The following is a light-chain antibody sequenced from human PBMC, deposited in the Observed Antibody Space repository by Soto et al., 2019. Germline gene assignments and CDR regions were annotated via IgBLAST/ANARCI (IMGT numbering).Light chain of an antibody. J-gene: IGKJ1*01. CDR1: QTISSW. CDR2: KAS. CDR3: QHYNYWPPKT. V-gene: IGKV1-5*03. Sequence: DIQMTQSPSTLSGSVGDRVTITCRASQTISSWLAWYRQKPGKAPKLLIYKASTLKSGVPSRFSGSGSGTDFTLTISSLQSEDFAVYYCQHYNYWPPKTFGQGTKVDIK.